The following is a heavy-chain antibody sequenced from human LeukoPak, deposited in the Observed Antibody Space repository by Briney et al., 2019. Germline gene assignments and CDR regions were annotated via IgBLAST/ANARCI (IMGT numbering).Heavy chain of an antibody. CDR1: GGSISSYY. D-gene: IGHD6-6*01. V-gene: IGHV4-4*07. J-gene: IGHJ3*02. CDR2: IYTSGST. Sequence: PSETLSLTCTVSGGSISSYYWSWIRQPAGKGLEWIGRIYTSGSTNYNPSLKSRVTMSVDTSKNQFSLKLSSVTAADTAVYYCARDHEYSSPWGGYVAFDIWGQGTMVTVSS. CDR3: ARDHEYSSPWGGYVAFDI.